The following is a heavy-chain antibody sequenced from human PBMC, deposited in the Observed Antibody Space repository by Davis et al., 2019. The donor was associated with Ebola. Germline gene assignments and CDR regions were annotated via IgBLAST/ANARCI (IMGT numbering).Heavy chain of an antibody. D-gene: IGHD2-8*01. CDR2: ISSGGST. V-gene: IGHV3-66*01. CDR1: GFTVSSNY. CDR3: ARADNIVLMVYAT. J-gene: IGHJ5*02. Sequence: GGSLRLSCAASGFTVSSNYMSWVRQAPGKGLEWVSVISSGGSTYYADSVKGRFTISRDNSKNTLYLQMNSLRAEDTSVYYCARADNIVLMVYATWGQGTLVTVSS.